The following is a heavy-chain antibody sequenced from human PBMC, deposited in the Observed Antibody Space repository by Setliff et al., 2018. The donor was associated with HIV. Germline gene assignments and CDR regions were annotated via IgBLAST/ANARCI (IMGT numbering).Heavy chain of an antibody. V-gene: IGHV4-59*11. J-gene: IGHJ5*02. CDR3: ARIEGYAYGSNWFDP. CDR1: GVSISSHS. CDR2: FYYSGST. D-gene: IGHD3-16*01. Sequence: KPSETLSLTCPVSGVSISSHSWTWIRQPPGKGLEWIGYFYYSGSTNYNPSLKGRVTISADTSENQLSLKLSSLTAADTAVYYCARIEGYAYGSNWFDPWGLGTLVTVSS.